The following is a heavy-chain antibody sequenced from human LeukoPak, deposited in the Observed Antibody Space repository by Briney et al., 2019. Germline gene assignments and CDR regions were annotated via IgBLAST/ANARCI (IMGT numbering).Heavy chain of an antibody. CDR1: GGSISSYY. J-gene: IGHJ5*02. D-gene: IGHD5-18*01. Sequence: PSETLSLTCTVSGGSISSYYWSWIRQPPGKGLEWIGYIYYSGSTNYNPSLKSRVTMSVDTSKNQFSLKLSSVTAADTAVYYCARDLGGYSNWFDPWGQGTLVTVSS. CDR2: IYYSGST. CDR3: ARDLGGYSNWFDP. V-gene: IGHV4-59*12.